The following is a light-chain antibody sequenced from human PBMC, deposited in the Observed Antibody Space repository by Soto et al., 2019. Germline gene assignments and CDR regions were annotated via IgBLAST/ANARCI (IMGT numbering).Light chain of an antibody. CDR1: SSDVGGYDY. CDR2: EVR. V-gene: IGLV2-14*01. CDR3: SSYRSSTTFV. J-gene: IGLJ1*01. Sequence: QSVLTQPRSVSGSPGQSVTMSCTGSSSDVGGYDYVSWYQQHPGTAPKVIIFEVRKRPSGVSTRFSGSKSGDTASLTISGLQAEDEADYYCSSYRSSTTFVFGTGTKVTVL.